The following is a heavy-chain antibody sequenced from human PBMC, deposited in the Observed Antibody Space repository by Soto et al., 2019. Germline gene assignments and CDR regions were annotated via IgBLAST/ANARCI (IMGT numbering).Heavy chain of an antibody. Sequence: PSETLSLTCTVSGGSISSGGYYWSWIRQHPGKGLEWIGYIYYSGSTYYNPSLKGRVTISVDTSKNQFSLKLSSVTAADTAVYYCARVHKLDFWSGFPTPGYFDYWGQGTLVTVSS. CDR3: ARVHKLDFWSGFPTPGYFDY. CDR2: IYYSGST. J-gene: IGHJ4*02. CDR1: GGSISSGGYY. D-gene: IGHD3-3*01. V-gene: IGHV4-31*03.